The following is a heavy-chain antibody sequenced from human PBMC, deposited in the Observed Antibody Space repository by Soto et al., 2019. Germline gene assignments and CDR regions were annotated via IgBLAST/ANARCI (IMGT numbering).Heavy chain of an antibody. CDR1: GYSFTSYW. Sequence: GESLKISCKGSGYSFTSYWIGWVRQMPGKGLEWMGIIYPGDSDTRYSPSFQGQVTISADKSISTAYLQWSSLKASDTAMYYCARLRVAYYYYYGMDVWGQGTTVTVSS. CDR3: ARLRVAYYYYYGMDV. J-gene: IGHJ6*02. CDR2: IYPGDSDT. V-gene: IGHV5-51*01. D-gene: IGHD2-15*01.